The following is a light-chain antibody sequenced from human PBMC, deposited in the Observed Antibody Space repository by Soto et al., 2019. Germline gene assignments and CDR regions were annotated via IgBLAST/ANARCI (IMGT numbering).Light chain of an antibody. V-gene: IGLV1-40*01. CDR2: GNS. CDR3: QSYDSSPSFYV. J-gene: IGLJ1*01. CDR1: SSNIGAGYD. Sequence: QSVLTQPPSVSGAPGQRVTISCTGSSSNIGAGYDVHGYQQLPGTAPKLLIYGNSNRPSGVPDRFSGSKSGTSASLAITGLQAEDEADYYCQSYDSSPSFYVFGTGTKLTVL.